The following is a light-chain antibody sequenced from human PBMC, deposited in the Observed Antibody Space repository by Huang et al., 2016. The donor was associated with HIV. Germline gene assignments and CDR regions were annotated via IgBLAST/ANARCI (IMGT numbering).Light chain of an antibody. CDR1: QSVSRY. V-gene: IGKV3-11*01. CDR3: QQRSNWPPLT. CDR2: DAS. Sequence: EIVLTQSPATLSLSPGERATLSCRASQSVSRYLAWYQQKPGQAPRLLILDASNRATGIPARFSGTGSGTDFTLTISSLEAEDSAVYYCQQRSNWPPLTFGGGTKVEIK. J-gene: IGKJ4*01.